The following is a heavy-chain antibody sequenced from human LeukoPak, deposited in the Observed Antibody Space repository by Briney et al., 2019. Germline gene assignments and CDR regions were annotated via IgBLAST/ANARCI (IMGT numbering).Heavy chain of an antibody. CDR3: ASGAAAGTLGVSLY. Sequence: GRSLRLSCAASGFTFSSYSMNWVRQAPGKGLEWVSSISSSSSYIYYADSVKGRFTISRDNAKDSLYLQMNSLRAEDTAVYYCASGAAAGTLGVSLYWGQGTLVTVSS. J-gene: IGHJ4*02. CDR1: GFTFSSYS. CDR2: ISSSSSYI. D-gene: IGHD6-13*01. V-gene: IGHV3-21*01.